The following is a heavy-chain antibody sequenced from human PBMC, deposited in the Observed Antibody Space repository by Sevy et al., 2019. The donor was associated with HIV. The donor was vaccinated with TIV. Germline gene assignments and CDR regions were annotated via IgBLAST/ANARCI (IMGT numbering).Heavy chain of an antibody. V-gene: IGHV4-38-2*02. CDR2: IYHTGTT. CDR3: ARDIASVDY. Sequence: SETLSLTCTVSGYSISNGFYWGWIRQPPGGGLEWIGTIYHTGTTYYNPSLKSRVTISVDTSRNQFSLNLKSLTAADTAVYYCARDIASVDYWGQGTLVTVSS. J-gene: IGHJ4*02. D-gene: IGHD6-13*01. CDR1: GYSISNGFY.